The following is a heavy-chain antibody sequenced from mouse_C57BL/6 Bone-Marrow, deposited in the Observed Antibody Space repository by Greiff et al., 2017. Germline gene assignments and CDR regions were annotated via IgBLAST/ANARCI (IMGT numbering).Heavy chain of an antibody. CDR1: GYTFTSYW. V-gene: IGHV1-5*01. CDR3: TPLGSSYGGFAY. Sequence: EVQLQESGTVLARPGASVKMSCKTSGYTFTSYWMHWVKQRPGQGLEWIGAIYPGNSDTSYNQKFKGKAKLTAVTSASTAYMELSSLTNEDSAVYYCTPLGSSYGGFAYWGQGTLVTVSA. J-gene: IGHJ3*01. D-gene: IGHD1-1*01. CDR2: IYPGNSDT.